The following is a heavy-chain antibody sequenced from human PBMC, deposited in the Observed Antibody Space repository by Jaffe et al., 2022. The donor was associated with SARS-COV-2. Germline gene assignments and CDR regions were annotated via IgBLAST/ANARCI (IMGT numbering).Heavy chain of an antibody. J-gene: IGHJ6*03. D-gene: IGHD6-13*01. V-gene: IGHV3-23*04. CDR2: IIGSGGNT. CDR1: GFTFSSYA. CDR3: AKASPPDGYSTYYYYYYMDV. Sequence: EVQLVESGGGLVQPGGSLRLSCAASGFTFSSYAMNWVRQAPGKGLEWVSGIIGSGGNTYYADSVKGRFTSSRDNSKNTLYLHMNSLRAEDTAVYYCAKASPPDGYSTYYYYYYMDVWGKGTTVTVSS.